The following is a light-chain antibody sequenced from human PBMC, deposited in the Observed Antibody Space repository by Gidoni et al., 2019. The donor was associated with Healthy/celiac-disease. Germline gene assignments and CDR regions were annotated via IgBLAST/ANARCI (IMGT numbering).Light chain of an antibody. CDR1: QGISRY. Sequence: DIQLTQSPSFLPASVGDRVTTTCRASQGISRYLTWYQQKPGKAPKLLIYAASNLQSGVPSRFSGSGSGTEFTFTISSLQPEDFATYYCQQLNSHPLTFGGGTKVEIK. J-gene: IGKJ4*01. CDR2: AAS. CDR3: QQLNSHPLT. V-gene: IGKV1-9*01.